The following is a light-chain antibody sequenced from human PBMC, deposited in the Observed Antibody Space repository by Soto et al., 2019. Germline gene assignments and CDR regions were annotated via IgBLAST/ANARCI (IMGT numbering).Light chain of an antibody. J-gene: IGKJ1*01. CDR2: GAS. Sequence: IVMTQSPATLSVSPGERATLSCRASQSVSSNLAWYQQKPGQAPRLLIYGASTRATGIPARFSGSGSGTEFTLTISRLQSEDFAVYYCQQYNNWPVTFGQGTKV. V-gene: IGKV3-15*01. CDR3: QQYNNWPVT. CDR1: QSVSSN.